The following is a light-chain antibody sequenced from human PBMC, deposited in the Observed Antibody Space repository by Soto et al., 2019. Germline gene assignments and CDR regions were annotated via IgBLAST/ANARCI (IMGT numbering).Light chain of an antibody. Sequence: DIQMTQSPSSLSASVGDRVTITCHASHDIRKYLNWYQQKPGKAPKLLIYDASNMETGVPSRFTGSGSGTDFTFTISSMQPEDIAKYYCQQYEIFPITFGQGTRLEIK. J-gene: IGKJ5*01. V-gene: IGKV1-33*01. CDR2: DAS. CDR3: QQYEIFPIT. CDR1: HDIRKY.